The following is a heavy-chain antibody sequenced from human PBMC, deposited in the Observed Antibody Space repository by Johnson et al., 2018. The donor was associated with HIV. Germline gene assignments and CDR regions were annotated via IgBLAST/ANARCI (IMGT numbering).Heavy chain of an antibody. J-gene: IGHJ3*02. V-gene: IGHV3-30*02. CDR3: AKEYNFWSGYPDEAFDI. D-gene: IGHD3-3*01. CDR2: IRYDGSNK. CDR1: GFTFSNYG. Sequence: QVQLVESGGGVVQPGGSLRLSCAASGFTFSNYGIHWVRQAPGKGLEWVAFIRYDGSNKYYVDSVKGRFTISRDNSKNTLYLHMNSQRAEDTALYYCAKEYNFWSGYPDEAFDIWGQGTMVTVSS.